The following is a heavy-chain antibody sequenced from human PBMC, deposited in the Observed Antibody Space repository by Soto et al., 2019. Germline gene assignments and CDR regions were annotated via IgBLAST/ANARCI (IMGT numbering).Heavy chain of an antibody. J-gene: IGHJ4*02. Sequence: QVQLVQSGAEVKKPGASVKVSCKASGYTFTSYYMHWVRQAPGQGLEWMGIINPSGGSTSYAQKFQGRVTMTRDTSTSTVYMELISLRSEDTAVYYCARAPNSYGSAIPHDYWGQGTLVTVSS. CDR1: GYTFTSYY. CDR3: ARAPNSYGSAIPHDY. CDR2: INPSGGST. D-gene: IGHD3-10*01. V-gene: IGHV1-46*01.